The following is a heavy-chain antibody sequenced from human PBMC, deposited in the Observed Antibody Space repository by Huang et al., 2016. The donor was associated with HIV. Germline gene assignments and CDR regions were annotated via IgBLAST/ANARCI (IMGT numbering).Heavy chain of an antibody. CDR2: SYSGGTT. Sequence: EVQLVESGGGLIQPGGSLRLSCAASGFTVSGTYMGWVRQAPRKGLEWVSVSYSGGTTYFADSVKGRFTFSRDNSKNTVYLQMNSLRADDTAVYYCARGGNTVGYFDNWGQGTLVTVSS. V-gene: IGHV3-53*01. CDR1: GFTVSGTY. J-gene: IGHJ4*02. D-gene: IGHD1-26*01. CDR3: ARGGNTVGYFDN.